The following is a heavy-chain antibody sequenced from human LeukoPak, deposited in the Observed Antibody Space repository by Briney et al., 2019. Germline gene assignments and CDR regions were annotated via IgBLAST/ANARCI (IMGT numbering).Heavy chain of an antibody. D-gene: IGHD3/OR15-3a*01. Sequence: PGGSLRLSCAASGFTFSSYEMNWVRQAPGKGLEWLSYISTSGSTKHYADSVKGRFTISRGNAKNALHLQMNSLTAEDTAVYYCVLDLFSSFAFDIWGQGTMVTVSS. V-gene: IGHV3-48*03. CDR3: VLDLFSSFAFDI. J-gene: IGHJ3*02. CDR1: GFTFSSYE. CDR2: ISTSGSTK.